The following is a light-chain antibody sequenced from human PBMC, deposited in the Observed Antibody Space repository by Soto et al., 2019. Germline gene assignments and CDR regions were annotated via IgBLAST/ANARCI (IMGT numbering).Light chain of an antibody. J-gene: IGKJ5*01. V-gene: IGKV3D-20*02. CDR1: QSVSNNY. CDR3: QQRSNWPT. Sequence: DIVMTQSPGTLSLSPGERATLSCRASQSVSNNYFAWYQQKPGQAPRLLIYDASDRATGIPARLSGSGSGTDFTLTISRIEPEDFAVYYCQQRSNWPTFGQGTRLEIK. CDR2: DAS.